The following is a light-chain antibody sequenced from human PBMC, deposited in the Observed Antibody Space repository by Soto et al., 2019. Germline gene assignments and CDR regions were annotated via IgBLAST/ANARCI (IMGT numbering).Light chain of an antibody. CDR2: EVT. CDR1: SGDIGGYNY. V-gene: IGLV2-14*01. J-gene: IGLJ2*01. Sequence: QSALTQPASVSGSPGQSITISCTGTSGDIGGYNYVSWYQQHPGKAPKLLISEVTNRPSGVPDRFSASKSGTSASLDVTGLQAEDEAEYFCQSYDSSLTVVFGGGTKVTVL. CDR3: QSYDSSLTVV.